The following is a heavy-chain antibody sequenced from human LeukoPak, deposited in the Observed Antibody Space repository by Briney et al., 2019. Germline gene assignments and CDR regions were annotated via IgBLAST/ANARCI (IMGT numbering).Heavy chain of an antibody. CDR1: GFTFSNAW. V-gene: IGHV3-15*01. Sequence: GGSLRLSCAASGFTFSNAWMSWVRQAPGKGLEWVGRIKSKTDGGTTDYAAPVKGRFTISRDDSKNTQYLQMNSLKTEDTAVYYCATLRAGATIAGDYWGQGTLVTVSS. CDR2: IKSKTDGGTT. J-gene: IGHJ4*02. CDR3: ATLRAGATIAGDY. D-gene: IGHD1-26*01.